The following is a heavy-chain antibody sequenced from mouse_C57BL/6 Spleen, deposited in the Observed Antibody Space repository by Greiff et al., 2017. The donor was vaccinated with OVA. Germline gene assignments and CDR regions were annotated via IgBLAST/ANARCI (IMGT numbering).Heavy chain of an antibody. D-gene: IGHD1-1*01. CDR3: ARDGSNPWFAY. J-gene: IGHJ3*01. CDR1: GYSITSGYY. Sequence: EVKVEESGPGLVKPSQSLSLTCSVTGYSITSGYYWNWIRQFPGNKLEWMGYISYDGSNNYNPSLKNRISITRDTSKNQFFLKLNSVTTEDTATYYCARDGSNPWFAYWGQGTLVTVSA. V-gene: IGHV3-6*01. CDR2: ISYDGSN.